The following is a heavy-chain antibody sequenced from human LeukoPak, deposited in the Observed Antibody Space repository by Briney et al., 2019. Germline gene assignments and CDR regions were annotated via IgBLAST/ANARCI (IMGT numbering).Heavy chain of an antibody. V-gene: IGHV1-69*05. CDR2: IIPIFGTA. CDR1: GGTFSSYA. J-gene: IGHJ4*02. CDR3: ARIPADYGDYVEAGDY. D-gene: IGHD4-17*01. Sequence: PVKVSCKVSGGTFSSYAISWVRQAPGQGLEWMGGIIPIFGTANYAQKFQGRVTITTDESTSTAYMELSSLRSEDTAVYYCARIPADYGDYVEAGDYWGQGTLVTVSS.